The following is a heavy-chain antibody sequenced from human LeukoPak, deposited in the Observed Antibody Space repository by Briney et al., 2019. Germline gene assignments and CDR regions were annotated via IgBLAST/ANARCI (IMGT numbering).Heavy chain of an antibody. CDR1: GFTFSSYA. D-gene: IGHD3-3*01. J-gene: IGHJ4*02. CDR2: ISGSGGST. CDR3: AKSPPPPLWSGYYPFDY. V-gene: IGHV3-23*01. Sequence: GGSLRLSRAASGFTFSSYAMSWVRQAPGKGLEWVSAISGSGGSTYYADSVKGRFTISRDNSKNTLYLQMNSLRAEDTAVYYCAKSPPPPLWSGYYPFDYWGQGTLVTVSS.